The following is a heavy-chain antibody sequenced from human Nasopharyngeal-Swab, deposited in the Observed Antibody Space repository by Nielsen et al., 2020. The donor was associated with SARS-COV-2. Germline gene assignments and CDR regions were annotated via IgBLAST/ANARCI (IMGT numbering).Heavy chain of an antibody. CDR2: IIPIFGTA. Sequence: SVKVSCKASGGTFSSYAISWVRQAPGQGLEWMGGIIPIFGTANCAQKFQGRVTITADKSTSTAYMELSSLRSEDTAVYYCARALWVGYDILTGYYGGAYYYYYMDVWGKGTTVTVSS. D-gene: IGHD3-9*01. J-gene: IGHJ6*03. CDR3: ARALWVGYDILTGYYGGAYYYYYMDV. CDR1: GGTFSSYA. V-gene: IGHV1-69*06.